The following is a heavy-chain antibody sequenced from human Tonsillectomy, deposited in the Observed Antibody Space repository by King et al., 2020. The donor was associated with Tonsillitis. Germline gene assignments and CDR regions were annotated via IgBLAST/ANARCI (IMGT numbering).Heavy chain of an antibody. CDR1: GGSISSYY. CDR3: ARHGTPPRIDFDY. CDR2: IYYTGST. V-gene: IGHV4-59*08. J-gene: IGHJ4*02. Sequence: MQLQESGPGLVKPSETLSLTCTVSGGSISSYYWSWIRQPPGKGLEWIGYIYYTGSTNYNPSLKSRVTISVDTSKNQFSLKLSSVTAADTAVYYCARHGTPPRIDFDYWGQGTLVTVSS. D-gene: IGHD1-1*01.